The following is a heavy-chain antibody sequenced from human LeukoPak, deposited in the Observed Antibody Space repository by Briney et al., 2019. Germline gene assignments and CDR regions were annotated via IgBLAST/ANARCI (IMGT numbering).Heavy chain of an antibody. J-gene: IGHJ4*02. D-gene: IGHD6-13*01. CDR2: ISWNSGSI. V-gene: IGHV3-9*01. CDR1: GFTFGDYA. CDR3: AKDLHSSSWYLFDY. Sequence: GGSLRLSCAASGFTFGDYAMRWVRQAPGKGLEWVSGISWNSGSIGYADSVKGRFTISRDNAKNSLYLQMNSLRAEDTALYYCAKDLHSSSWYLFDYWGQGTLVTVSS.